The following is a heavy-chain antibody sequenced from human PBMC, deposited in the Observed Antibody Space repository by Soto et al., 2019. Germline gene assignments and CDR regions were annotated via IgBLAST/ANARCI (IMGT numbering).Heavy chain of an antibody. CDR1: GYSISRSNW. CDR3: ARVGTGGYSGYDVARTYWFYP. Sequence: SETLSLTCAVSGYSISRSNWWGWIRQPPGKGLKWIGYIYHSGSTNYNPSLKSRVTISVDKSKNLFSLKLSSVTLADTAVYYCARVGTGGYSGYDVARTYWFYPWGQGTLVTVSS. D-gene: IGHD5-12*01. CDR2: IYHSGST. V-gene: IGHV4-28*03. J-gene: IGHJ5*02.